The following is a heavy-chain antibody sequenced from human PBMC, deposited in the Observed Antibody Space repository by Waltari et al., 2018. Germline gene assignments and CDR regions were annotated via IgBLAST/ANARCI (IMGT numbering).Heavy chain of an antibody. CDR1: GYTFTGYY. D-gene: IGHD3-22*01. V-gene: IGHV1-2*06. Sequence: QVQLVQSGAEVKKPGASVKVSCKASGYTFTGYYMHWVRQAPGQGLEWMGRINPNSGGTNYAQKFQGRVTMTRDTSISTAYMELSRLRSDDTAVYYCARDRRVKSYYDSSGYYTDAFDIWGQGTMVTVSS. CDR3: ARDRRVKSYYDSSGYYTDAFDI. J-gene: IGHJ3*02. CDR2: INPNSGGT.